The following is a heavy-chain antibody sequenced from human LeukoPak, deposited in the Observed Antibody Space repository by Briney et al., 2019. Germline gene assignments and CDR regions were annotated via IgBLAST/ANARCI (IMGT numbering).Heavy chain of an antibody. Sequence: SETLSLTCAVSGGSISSSNWWSWVRQPPGKGLEWIGEIYHSGSTNYNPSLKSRVTISVGKSKNQFSLKLSSVTAADTAVYYCARGRPNYGGNSGEAFDIWGQGTMVTVSS. J-gene: IGHJ3*02. V-gene: IGHV4-4*02. CDR3: ARGRPNYGGNSGEAFDI. CDR2: IYHSGST. D-gene: IGHD4-23*01. CDR1: GGSISSSNW.